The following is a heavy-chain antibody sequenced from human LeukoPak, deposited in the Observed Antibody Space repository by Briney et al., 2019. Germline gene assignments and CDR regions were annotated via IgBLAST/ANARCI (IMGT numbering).Heavy chain of an antibody. CDR1: GYTFSSYG. J-gene: IGHJ4*02. V-gene: IGHV1-18*01. Sequence: ASLKVSCKASGYTFSSYGISWVRQAPGQGLEWMGWISAYNGNTNFAQEFQGRVTMTTDTSTSTASMELRSPRSDDTAVYYRARDQGIYNHRIIDSWGQGTLVTVSS. D-gene: IGHD5-12*01. CDR2: ISAYNGNT. CDR3: ARDQGIYNHRIIDS.